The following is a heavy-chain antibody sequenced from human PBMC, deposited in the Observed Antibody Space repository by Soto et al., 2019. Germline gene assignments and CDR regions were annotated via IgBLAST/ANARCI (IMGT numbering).Heavy chain of an antibody. Sequence: ASVKVSCKASGYTFTSYGISWVRQAPGQGLEWMGWISAYNGNTNYAQKLQGRVTMTTDTSTSTAYMELRSLRSDDTAVYYCARDQAFRGVIRTRRFERWGQGTLVNVSS. CDR2: ISAYNGNT. D-gene: IGHD3-10*01. CDR1: GYTFTSYG. J-gene: IGHJ5*02. V-gene: IGHV1-18*01. CDR3: ARDQAFRGVIRTRRFER.